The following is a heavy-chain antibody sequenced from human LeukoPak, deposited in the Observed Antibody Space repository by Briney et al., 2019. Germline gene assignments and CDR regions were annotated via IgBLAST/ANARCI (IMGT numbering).Heavy chain of an antibody. D-gene: IGHD3-10*01. Sequence: GGSLRLSCAASGFTVSSYWMSWVRQAPGKGLEWVANIKHDGSEKYYVDSVKGRFTISRDNAKNSLYLQMNSLRAEDTAVYYCASDREYYYGSGSFDYWGQGTLVTVSS. CDR3: ASDREYYYGSGSFDY. CDR1: GFTVSSYW. CDR2: IKHDGSEK. V-gene: IGHV3-7*04. J-gene: IGHJ4*02.